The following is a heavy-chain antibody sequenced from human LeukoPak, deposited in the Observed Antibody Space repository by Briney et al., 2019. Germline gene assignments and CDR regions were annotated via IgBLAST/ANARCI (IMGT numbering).Heavy chain of an antibody. Sequence: GGSLRLSCAASGFTFSSYWMSWVRQAPGKGLEWVANIKQDGSEKYYVDSVKGRFTISRDNAKNTLFLQMNSLRAEDTAVYYCASKYFDWLLAQPQYYMDVWGKGTTVTVSS. CDR1: GFTFSSYW. D-gene: IGHD3-9*01. V-gene: IGHV3-7*01. CDR2: IKQDGSEK. J-gene: IGHJ6*03. CDR3: ASKYFDWLLAQPQYYMDV.